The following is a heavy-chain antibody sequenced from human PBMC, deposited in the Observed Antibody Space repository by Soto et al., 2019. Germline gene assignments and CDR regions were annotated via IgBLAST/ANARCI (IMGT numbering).Heavy chain of an antibody. CDR2: SRSRANSYET. D-gene: IGHD2-2*03. Sequence: EVQLVESGGGLVQPGGSLRLSCEASGLTFTGSSLHWVRQASGKGLEWVGRSRSRANSYETTYADSVKGRLPISRDESRSKTYLQMNGLKIDDTVGYYRAALILDISNFYDVDHWGQGTLLTVSS. CDR3: AALILDISNFYDVDH. V-gene: IGHV3-73*02. J-gene: IGHJ4*02. CDR1: GLTFTGSS.